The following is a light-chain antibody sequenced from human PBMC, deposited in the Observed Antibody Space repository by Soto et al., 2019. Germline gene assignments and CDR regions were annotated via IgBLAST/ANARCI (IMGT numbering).Light chain of an antibody. Sequence: QSVLTQPPSVSGAPGQRVTISCTGSSSNIGADYDVHWYQQLPGAAPKLLIYGNTNRPSGVPDRFSGSKSGTSGSLAITGLQAEDEADYYCQSYDTSLSGSYVFGTGTKVTV. J-gene: IGLJ1*01. CDR1: SSNIGADYD. CDR2: GNT. V-gene: IGLV1-40*01. CDR3: QSYDTSLSGSYV.